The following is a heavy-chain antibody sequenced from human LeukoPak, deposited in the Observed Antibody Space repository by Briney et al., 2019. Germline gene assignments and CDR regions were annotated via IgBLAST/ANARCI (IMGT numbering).Heavy chain of an antibody. Sequence: SETLSLTCTVSGGSVSSGSYYWSWIRQPPGKGLEWIGYIYYSGSTNYNPSLKSRVTISVDTSKNQFSLMLSSVTAADTALYYCARASGYGGNSIDYWGQGTLVTVSS. CDR3: ARASGYGGNSIDY. J-gene: IGHJ4*02. CDR2: IYYSGST. CDR1: GGSVSSGSYY. D-gene: IGHD4-23*01. V-gene: IGHV4-61*01.